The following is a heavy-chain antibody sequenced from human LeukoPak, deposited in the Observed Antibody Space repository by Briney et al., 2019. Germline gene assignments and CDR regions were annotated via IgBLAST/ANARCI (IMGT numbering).Heavy chain of an antibody. D-gene: IGHD3-22*01. CDR1: GYTFTGYY. J-gene: IGHJ4*02. CDR2: INPNSGGT. Sequence: ASVKVSCKASGYTFTGYYMHWVRQAPGQGLEWMGWINPNSGGTNYAQKFQGRVTMTRDTSISTAYMELSRLRSDDTAVYYCARDPGYYDSSGYSYYFDYWGQGTLVTVSS. V-gene: IGHV1-2*02. CDR3: ARDPGYYDSSGYSYYFDY.